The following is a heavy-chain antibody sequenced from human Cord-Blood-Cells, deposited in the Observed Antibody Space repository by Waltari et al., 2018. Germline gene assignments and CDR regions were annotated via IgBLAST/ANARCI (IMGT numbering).Heavy chain of an antibody. V-gene: IGHV4-34*01. J-gene: IGHJ4*02. Sequence: QVQLQQWGAGTMKPSETLSLTCAVYGGSFRGSYWSWIRQPPGKGLGWIGEINHSGSTNYNPSLKSRVTISVDTSKNQFSLKLSSVTAADTAVYYCARGPNKDATDYWGQGTLVTVSS. CDR1: GGSFRGSY. CDR3: ARGPNKDATDY. CDR2: INHSGST.